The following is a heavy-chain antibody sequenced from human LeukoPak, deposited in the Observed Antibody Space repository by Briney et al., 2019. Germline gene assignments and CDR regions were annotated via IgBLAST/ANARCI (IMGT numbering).Heavy chain of an antibody. CDR2: IYYSGST. V-gene: IGHV4-39*01. D-gene: IGHD1-7*01. CDR3: ARAQTGTTYYYYMDV. J-gene: IGHJ6*03. CDR1: GGSISSSSYY. Sequence: PSETLSLTCTVPGGSISSSSYYWGWLRQPPGKGLEWIGGIYYSGSTYYNPSLKSRVTISVDTSKNQFSLKLSSVTAADTAVYYCARAQTGTTYYYYMDVWGKGTTVTVSS.